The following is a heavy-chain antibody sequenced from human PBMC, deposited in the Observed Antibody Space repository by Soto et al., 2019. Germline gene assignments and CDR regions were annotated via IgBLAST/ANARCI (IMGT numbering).Heavy chain of an antibody. V-gene: IGHV3-30*18. CDR2: ISKNGDNQ. J-gene: IGHJ3*01. CDR3: AKDAYNAAFDV. CDR1: GFSFNIFG. Sequence: GGSLRLSCATSGFSFNIFGMHWVRHAPGKALEWVGLISKNGDNQYYGDSAKGRFIISRDNPKNSLYLQLHSLRPDDTAVYYCAKDAYNAAFDVWGQGTMVTVSS. D-gene: IGHD1-1*01.